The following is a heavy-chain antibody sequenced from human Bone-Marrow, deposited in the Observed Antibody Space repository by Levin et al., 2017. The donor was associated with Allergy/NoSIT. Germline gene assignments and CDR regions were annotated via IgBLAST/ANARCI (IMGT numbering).Heavy chain of an antibody. CDR2: IYPGDSDT. J-gene: IGHJ4*02. CDR1: GYSFTSYW. V-gene: IGHV5-51*01. D-gene: IGHD2-15*01. CDR3: ARLSPSGLRYFDY. Sequence: PAASVKVSCKGSGYSFTSYWIGWVRQMPGKGLEWMGIIYPGDSDTRYSPSFQGQVTISADKSISTAYLQWSSLKASDTAMYYCARLSPSGLRYFDYWGQGTLVTVSS.